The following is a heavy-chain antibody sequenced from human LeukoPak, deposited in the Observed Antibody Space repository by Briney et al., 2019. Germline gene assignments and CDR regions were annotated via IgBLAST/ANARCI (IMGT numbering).Heavy chain of an antibody. CDR3: ARGYYYRT. CDR1: GGSVGSDNSY. V-gene: IGHV4-61*02. J-gene: IGHJ4*02. CDR2: IYADGSS. D-gene: IGHD3-10*01. Sequence: SETLSLTRTVSGGSVGSDNSYWNWIRQPAGKGLEWIGRIYADGSSTYSPSLKSRVTILVDTSKNQFSLRLSSMTAADTAVYYCARGYYYRTWGLGTLVTVSS.